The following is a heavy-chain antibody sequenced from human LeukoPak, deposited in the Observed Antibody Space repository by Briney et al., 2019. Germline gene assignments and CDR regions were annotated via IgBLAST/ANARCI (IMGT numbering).Heavy chain of an antibody. J-gene: IGHJ4*02. CDR1: GYTFTDYY. D-gene: IGHD3-22*01. V-gene: IGHV1-69-2*01. CDR3: AIPLYYYDSSGYPPFGY. Sequence: ASVKISCKASGYTFTDYYMHWVQQAPGKGLEWMGRVDPEDGETIYAEKFQGRVTTTADTSTDTAYMELSSLRSEDTAVYYCAIPLYYYDSSGYPPFGYWGQGTLVTVSS. CDR2: VDPEDGET.